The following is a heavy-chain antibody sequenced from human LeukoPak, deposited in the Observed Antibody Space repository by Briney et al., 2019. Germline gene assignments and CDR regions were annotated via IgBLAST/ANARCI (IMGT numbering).Heavy chain of an antibody. D-gene: IGHD1-20*01. CDR3: ARVITGTTWAPDY. Sequence: PGGSLRLSCAASGFTFSDYYMSSIRQPPGKGLEWVSYISSSSSYTNYADSVKGRFTISRDSAKNSLYLQMNSLRAEDTAMYYCARVITGTTWAPDYWGQGTLVTVSS. J-gene: IGHJ4*02. V-gene: IGHV3-11*06. CDR1: GFTFSDYY. CDR2: ISSSSSYT.